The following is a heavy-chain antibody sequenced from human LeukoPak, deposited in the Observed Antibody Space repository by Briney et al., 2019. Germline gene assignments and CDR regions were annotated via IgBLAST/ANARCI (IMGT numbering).Heavy chain of an antibody. CDR1: GGSISSGSYY. V-gene: IGHV4-61*02. D-gene: IGHD5-24*01. Sequence: SQTLSLTCTVSGGSISSGSYYWSWIRQPAGKGLEWIGRIYTSGSTDYNPSLKSRVTISVDTSKNQFSLKLSSVTAADTAVYYCARGRGYWGQGTLVTVSS. CDR2: IYTSGST. CDR3: ARGRGY. J-gene: IGHJ4*02.